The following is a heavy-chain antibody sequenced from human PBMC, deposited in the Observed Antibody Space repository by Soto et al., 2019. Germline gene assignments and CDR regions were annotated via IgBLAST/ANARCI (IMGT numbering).Heavy chain of an antibody. CDR3: TLGSWSAETFDI. J-gene: IGHJ3*02. CDR2: ILPMLDIT. V-gene: IGHV1-69*02. CDR1: GGTFSTYT. D-gene: IGHD6-13*01. Sequence: QVQLVQSGAEVKKPGSSVKVSCKASGGTFSTYTIIWVRQAPGQGLEWMGRILPMLDITNSAQRFQGRVTITADKPTSTDYLELSSLRSEDTAVYYCTLGSWSAETFDIWGRGTMVTVSS.